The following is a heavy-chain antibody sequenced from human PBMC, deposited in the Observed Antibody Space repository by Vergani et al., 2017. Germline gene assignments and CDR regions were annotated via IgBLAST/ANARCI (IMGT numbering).Heavy chain of an antibody. D-gene: IGHD3-22*01. CDR2: ISGSGGFT. Sequence: EVQLLESGGNLVQPGGSLRLSCAASGFTFTNFAMTWVRQAPGEGLEWVSGISGSGGFTYYADSVKGRFTISRDNSKNTMFLQMNNLRAEDTAVYYCAKDDVPGYYDRGGYCDYWGQGALVTVSS. CDR3: AKDDVPGYYDRGGYCDY. CDR1: GFTFTNFA. J-gene: IGHJ4*02. V-gene: IGHV3-23*01.